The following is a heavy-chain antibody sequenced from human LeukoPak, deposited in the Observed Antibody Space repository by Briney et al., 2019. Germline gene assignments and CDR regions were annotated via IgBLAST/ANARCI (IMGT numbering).Heavy chain of an antibody. V-gene: IGHV3-7*01. CDR3: SRSLEY. CDR2: INQDGSVK. Sequence: QAGGSLRLSCTASGFTFSHYWMDWVRQAPGKGLEWVANINQDGSVKYYVDSVKGRFTISRDNTKNSLSLRMDSLRDDDTAAYYCSRSLEYSGQGTLVTVSS. CDR1: GFTFSHYW. J-gene: IGHJ4*02.